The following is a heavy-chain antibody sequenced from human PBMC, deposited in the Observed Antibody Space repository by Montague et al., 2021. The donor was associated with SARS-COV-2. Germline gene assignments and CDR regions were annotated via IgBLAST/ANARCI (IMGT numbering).Heavy chain of an antibody. CDR1: GFSLNTSGMC. CDR2: IDWDEDQ. V-gene: IGHV2-70*01. D-gene: IGHD4-17*01. Sequence: PALVKPTQTLTLTCTFSGFSLNTSGMCVSWIRQPPGKALEWLALIDWDEDQYYSTSLKTRLTISKGTSENQVVLTMTNMDPIDTATYYCARSYGDYRDSYFDYWGQGTLVTVSS. J-gene: IGHJ4*02. CDR3: ARSYGDYRDSYFDY.